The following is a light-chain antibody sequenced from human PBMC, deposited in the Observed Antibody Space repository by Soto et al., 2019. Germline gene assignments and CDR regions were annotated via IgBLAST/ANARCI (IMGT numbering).Light chain of an antibody. CDR2: EVS. CDR1: SSDVGSYNR. Sequence: QSVLTQPPSVSGAPGESVTISCTGTSSDVGSYNRVPWYQQPPGTAPKLMIYEVSNRPSGVPDRFSGSKSGNTASLTISGLQAEDEADYYCSSYTSSSLYVFGNGTKVTVL. V-gene: IGLV2-18*02. CDR3: SSYTSSSLYV. J-gene: IGLJ1*01.